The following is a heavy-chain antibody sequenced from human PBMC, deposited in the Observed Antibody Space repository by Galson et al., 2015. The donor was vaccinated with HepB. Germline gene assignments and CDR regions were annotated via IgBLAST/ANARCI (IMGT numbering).Heavy chain of an antibody. CDR3: AKIMWRGRSGYDSLDS. CDR1: GFTFSSYG. CDR2: ISYDGTNK. Sequence: SLRLSCAASGFTFSSYGMHWVRQAPGKGLEWVAVISYDGTNKYYADFVKGRFTISRDNSKNTLSLQMNSLRTDDTALYYCAKIMWRGRSGYDSLDSWGQGTLVTVSS. D-gene: IGHD5-12*01. V-gene: IGHV3-30*18. J-gene: IGHJ4*02.